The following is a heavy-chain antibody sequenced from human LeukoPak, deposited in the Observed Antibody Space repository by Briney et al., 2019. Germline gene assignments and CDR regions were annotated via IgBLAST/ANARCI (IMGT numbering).Heavy chain of an antibody. CDR3: ARGGWFIAAASLDY. J-gene: IGHJ4*02. V-gene: IGHV4-34*01. Sequence: SETLSLTCTVSGGSISNYYWSWIRQPPGKGLEWIGEINHSGSTNYNPSLKSRVTISVDTSKNQFSLKLSSATAADTAVYYCARGGWFIAAASLDYWGQGTLVTVSS. D-gene: IGHD6-13*01. CDR2: INHSGST. CDR1: GGSISNYY.